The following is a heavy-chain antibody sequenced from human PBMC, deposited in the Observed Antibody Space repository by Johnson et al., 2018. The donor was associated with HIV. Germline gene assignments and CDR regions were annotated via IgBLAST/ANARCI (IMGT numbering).Heavy chain of an antibody. J-gene: IGHJ3*02. CDR1: GFTFSSYA. CDR2: ISGSGGST. D-gene: IGHD1-26*01. CDR3: AKVLKAGGRMNDGFDI. V-gene: IGHV3-23*04. Sequence: VQLVESGGGLVQPGRSLRLSCAASGFTFSSYAMSWVRQAPGKGLEWVSGISGSGGSTYYADSVKGRFTISRDNSKNTLYLQMNSLRTEDTAVYYCAKVLKAGGRMNDGFDIWGQGTMVTVSS.